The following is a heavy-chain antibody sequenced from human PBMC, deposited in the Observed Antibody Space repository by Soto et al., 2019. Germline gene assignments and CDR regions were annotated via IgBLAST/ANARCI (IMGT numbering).Heavy chain of an antibody. CDR1: GFTFSTYA. CDR3: AHPRGFGVFDAYDI. J-gene: IGHJ3*02. CDR2: ISNSGGTA. D-gene: IGHD3-10*01. Sequence: PGESLRLSCAASGFTFSTYAMSWVRQAPGKGMEWVSAISNSGGTAYYANSVQGRLTISRDNSMNTLFLQRHSLRIEDTAVYYCAHPRGFGVFDAYDIWGQGTMVTVSS. V-gene: IGHV3-23*01.